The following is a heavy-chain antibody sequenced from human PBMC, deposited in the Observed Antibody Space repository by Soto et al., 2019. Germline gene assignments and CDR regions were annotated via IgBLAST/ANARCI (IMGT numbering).Heavy chain of an antibody. V-gene: IGHV3-7*05. CDR1: EFTFSTYW. D-gene: IGHD6-19*01. Sequence: EVQLVESGGGLVQPGGSLRLSCAVSEFTFSTYWMTWVRQAPGKGLEWVANIKEDGGEKHYLESARGRFTISRDNAKKSLYLEMNSLRADDTAVYYCAGGSGWESGTWGQGTLVTVSS. J-gene: IGHJ5*02. CDR2: IKEDGGEK. CDR3: AGGSGWESGT.